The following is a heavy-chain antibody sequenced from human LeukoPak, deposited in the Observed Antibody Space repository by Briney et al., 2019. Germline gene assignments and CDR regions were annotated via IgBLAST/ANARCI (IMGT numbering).Heavy chain of an antibody. CDR1: GYTFTSYG. D-gene: IGHD3-9*01. CDR3: ARARSDILTGHPFDY. CDR2: NSAYSGNT. V-gene: IGHV1-18*01. Sequence: ASVKVSCKASGYTFTSYGISWVRQAPGQGLEWMGWNSAYSGNTNYAQKFQGRVTMTRDTSISTAYMERSRLRSDDTAVYYCARARSDILTGHPFDYWGQGTLVTVSS. J-gene: IGHJ4*02.